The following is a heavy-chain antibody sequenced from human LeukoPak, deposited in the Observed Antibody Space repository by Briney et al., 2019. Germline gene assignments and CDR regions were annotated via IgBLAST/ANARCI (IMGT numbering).Heavy chain of an antibody. CDR2: ISTYNGNT. V-gene: IGHV1-18*01. CDR3: ARGQLLWFGERAGYFDY. J-gene: IGHJ4*02. Sequence: ASVKVSCKASGYTFTSYGISWVRQAPGQGLEWMGWISTYNGNTNYAQKLQGRVTMTTDTSTSTAYMELRSLRSDDTAVYYCARGQLLWFGERAGYFDYWGQGTLVTVSS. D-gene: IGHD3-10*01. CDR1: GYTFTSYG.